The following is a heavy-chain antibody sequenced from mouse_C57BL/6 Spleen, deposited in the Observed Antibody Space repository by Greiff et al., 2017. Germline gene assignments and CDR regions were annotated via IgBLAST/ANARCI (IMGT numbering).Heavy chain of an antibody. CDR3: AISIYYDCDRGYFDV. V-gene: IGHV1-82*01. D-gene: IGHD2-4*01. CDR2: IYPGDGDT. Sequence: VQLQESGPELVKPGASVKISCKASGYAFSSSWMNWVKQRPGKGLEWIGRIYPGDGDTNYNGKFKGKATLTADKSSSTSYMQLGSLTSEDSAVYFCAISIYYDCDRGYFDVWGTGTTVTVSS. CDR1: GYAFSSSW. J-gene: IGHJ1*03.